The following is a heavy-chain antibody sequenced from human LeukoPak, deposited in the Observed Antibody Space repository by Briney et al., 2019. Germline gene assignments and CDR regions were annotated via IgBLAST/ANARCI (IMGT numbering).Heavy chain of an antibody. CDR1: GGSISSGGYY. J-gene: IGHJ4*02. Sequence: PSETLSLTCSVSGGSISSGGYYWNWIRQPAGKGLEWIGRIYNSGSTNYNPSLKSRVTISVDTSKNQFSLKLTSVTAADTAVYYCARTRRMTTDLFDYGGQGTLVTVSS. D-gene: IGHD4-11*01. V-gene: IGHV4-61*02. CDR3: ARTRRMTTDLFDY. CDR2: IYNSGST.